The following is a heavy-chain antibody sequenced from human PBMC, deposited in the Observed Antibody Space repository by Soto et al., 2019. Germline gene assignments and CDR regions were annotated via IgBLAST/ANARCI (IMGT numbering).Heavy chain of an antibody. V-gene: IGHV6-1*01. CDR2: TYYRSKWYT. CDR1: GDSVSSDSAA. Sequence: SQTLSLTCAISGDSVSSDSAAWNWIRQSPSRGLEWLGRTYYRSKWYTDFALSVKSRMTINPDTSQNQFSLHLHSVTPEDTAVYYCAGGRLRIAARPENWLDPWGQGTLVPVSS. J-gene: IGHJ5*02. CDR3: AGGRLRIAARPENWLDP. D-gene: IGHD6-6*01.